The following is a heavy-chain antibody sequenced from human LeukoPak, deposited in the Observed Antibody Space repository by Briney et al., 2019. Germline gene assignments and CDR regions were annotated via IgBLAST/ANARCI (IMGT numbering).Heavy chain of an antibody. CDR2: ISGSGGST. Sequence: HAGGSLRLSCAASGFTFSSYAMSWVRQAPGKGLEWVSAISGSGGSTYYADSVRGRFTISRDNSKNTLYLQMNSLRAEDTAVYYCAKDKPIYGTPIYFDYWGQGTLVTVSS. J-gene: IGHJ4*02. D-gene: IGHD2/OR15-2a*01. V-gene: IGHV3-23*01. CDR1: GFTFSSYA. CDR3: AKDKPIYGTPIYFDY.